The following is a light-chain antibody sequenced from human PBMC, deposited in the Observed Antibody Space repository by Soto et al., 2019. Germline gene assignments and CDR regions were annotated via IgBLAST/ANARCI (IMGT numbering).Light chain of an antibody. J-gene: IGKJ5*01. CDR1: QTISSW. Sequence: DIQMTQSPSTLSGSVGDRVTITCRASQTISSWLAWYQQKPGKAPKLLIYKASTLKSGVPSRFSGSGPGTEFTLTINSLQADDFATYYCQQHNSFSITFGQGTRLEIK. CDR2: KAS. CDR3: QQHNSFSIT. V-gene: IGKV1-5*03.